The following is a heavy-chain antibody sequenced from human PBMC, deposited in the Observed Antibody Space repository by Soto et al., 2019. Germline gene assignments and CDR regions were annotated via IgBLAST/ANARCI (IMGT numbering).Heavy chain of an antibody. CDR1: GGTFSSYA. D-gene: IGHD2-2*01. V-gene: IGHV1-69*13. J-gene: IGHJ6*02. Sequence: GASVKVSCKASGGTFSSYAISWVRQAPGQGLEWMGGIIPIFGTANYAQKFQGRVTITADESTSTAYMELSSLRSEDTAVYYCARGYCSSICHYYGMDVWGQGTTVTVSS. CDR3: ARGYCSSICHYYGMDV. CDR2: IIPIFGTA.